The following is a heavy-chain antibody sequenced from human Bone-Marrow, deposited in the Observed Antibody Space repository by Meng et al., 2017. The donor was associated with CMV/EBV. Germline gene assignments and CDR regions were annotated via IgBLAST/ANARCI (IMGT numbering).Heavy chain of an antibody. J-gene: IGHJ4*02. CDR1: GGSFSGYY. CDR3: ARGSGIAARRLPFQQYYLDY. CDR2: INHSGST. Sequence: SETLSLTCAVYGGSFSGYYWSWIRQPPGKGLEWIGEINHSGSTNYNPSLMSRVTISVDTSKNQFTLKLSSVTAADTAVYYCARGSGIAARRLPFQQYYLDYWGQGTLVTVSS. V-gene: IGHV4-34*01. D-gene: IGHD6-6*01.